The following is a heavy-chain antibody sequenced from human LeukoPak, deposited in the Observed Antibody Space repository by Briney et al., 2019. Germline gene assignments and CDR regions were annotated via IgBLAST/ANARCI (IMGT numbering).Heavy chain of an antibody. D-gene: IGHD1-7*01. J-gene: IGHJ4*02. Sequence: GGSLRLSCAASGFTLSDYAMAWVRQAPGKGLEWVSSISSSGNTYYADSVKGRFTISRDNSKNTLYLQTNSLRAEDTAVYYCVRGLRGNYDYWGQGTLVTVSS. CDR1: GFTLSDYA. V-gene: IGHV3-23*01. CDR3: VRGLRGNYDY. CDR2: ISSSGNT.